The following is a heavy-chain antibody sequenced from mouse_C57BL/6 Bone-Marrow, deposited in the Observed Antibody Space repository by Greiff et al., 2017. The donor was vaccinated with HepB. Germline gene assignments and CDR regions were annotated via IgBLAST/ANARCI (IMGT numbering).Heavy chain of an antibody. Sequence: VQLVESGPGLVAPSQSLSITCTVSGFSFTSYGVHWVRQPPGKGLEWLVVIWSDGSTTYNSALKSRLSLSKDNSKSQVFLKMNSLQTDDTAMYYCARHLVPDGVYAMDYWGQGTSVTVSS. D-gene: IGHD1-1*02. CDR1: GFSFTSYG. J-gene: IGHJ4*01. CDR2: IWSDGST. CDR3: ARHLVPDGVYAMDY. V-gene: IGHV2-6-1*01.